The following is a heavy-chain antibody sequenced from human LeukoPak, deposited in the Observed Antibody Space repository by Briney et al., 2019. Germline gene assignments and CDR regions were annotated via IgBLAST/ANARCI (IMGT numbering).Heavy chain of an antibody. CDR1: GYTFTTYY. J-gene: IGHJ4*02. V-gene: IGHV1-46*04. CDR2: INPSGGTT. CDR3: SRDLGGSYNDY. Sequence: ASVKVSCKASGYTFTTYYMHWVRQAPGQGLEWVGVINPSGGTTTYAQKLQGRVTMTRDTSTSTVHMELSSLRIEDTAVYYCSRDLGGSYNDYWGQGTMVTVSS. D-gene: IGHD1-26*01.